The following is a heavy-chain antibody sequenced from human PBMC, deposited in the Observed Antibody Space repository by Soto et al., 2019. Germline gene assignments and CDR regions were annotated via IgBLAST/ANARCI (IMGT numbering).Heavy chain of an antibody. CDR1: GGTFSSYA. CDR3: ARVPTLYYYDSSGYAPYFDY. J-gene: IGHJ4*02. Sequence: SVKVSCKASGGTFSSYAISWVRQAPGQGLEWMGGIIPIFGTANYAQKFQGRVTITADESTSTAYMELSSLRSEDTAVYYFARVPTLYYYDSSGYAPYFDYWGQGTLVTVSS. V-gene: IGHV1-69*13. CDR2: IIPIFGTA. D-gene: IGHD3-22*01.